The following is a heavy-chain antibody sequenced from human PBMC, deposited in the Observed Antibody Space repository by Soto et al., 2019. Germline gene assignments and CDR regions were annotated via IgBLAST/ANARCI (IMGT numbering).Heavy chain of an antibody. V-gene: IGHV4-39*01. J-gene: IGHJ6*02. CDR3: TGAVVAAKVYYYGMDV. CDR2: IYYSGST. Sequence: PSETLSLTCTVSGCSTSSSSYYWGWIRQPPGKGLEWIGSIYYSGSTYYNPSLKSRVTISVDTSKNQFSLKLSSVTAADTAVYYCTGAVVAAKVYYYGMDVWGQGTTVS. D-gene: IGHD2-15*01. CDR1: GCSTSSSSYY.